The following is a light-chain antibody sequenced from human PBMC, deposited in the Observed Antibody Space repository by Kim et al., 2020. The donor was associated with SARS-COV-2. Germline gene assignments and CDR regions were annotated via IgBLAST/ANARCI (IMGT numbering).Light chain of an antibody. CDR3: AAWGDSLKGSV. J-gene: IGLJ3*02. CDR1: SSNSGCNV. Sequence: GRRVTISGSGSSSNSGCNVINWYRTLPGTAPKLLLYSTDYRPSGVPDRFSGSKSGTSASLAISGLQSEDEADYYCAAWGDSLKGSVFGGGTQLTVL. V-gene: IGLV1-44*01. CDR2: STD.